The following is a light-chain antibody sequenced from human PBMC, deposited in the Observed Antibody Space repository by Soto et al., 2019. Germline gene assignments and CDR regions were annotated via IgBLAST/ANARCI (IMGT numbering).Light chain of an antibody. J-gene: IGLJ3*02. Sequence: QSALTQPASVSGSPGQSITISCTGTSSNVGDYNLVSWYQQHPGKAPKLIIYEGNSRPSGVSSRFFGSKSGNTASLTISGLQAEDEGDYYCCSYAGIDTFVLFGGGTQLTVL. V-gene: IGLV2-23*01. CDR2: EGN. CDR1: SSNVGDYNL. CDR3: CSYAGIDTFVL.